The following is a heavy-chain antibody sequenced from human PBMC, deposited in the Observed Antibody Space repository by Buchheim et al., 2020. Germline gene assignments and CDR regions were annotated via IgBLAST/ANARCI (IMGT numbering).Heavy chain of an antibody. CDR1: GFTFSSYW. CDR3: ARNKVGATRKGWFDP. V-gene: IGHV3-7*01. D-gene: IGHD1-26*01. Sequence: EVQLVESGGGLVQPGGSLRLSCAAFGFTFSSYWMSWVRQAPGKGLEWVANIKQDGSEKYYVDSVKGRFTISRDNAKNSLYLQMNSLRAEDTAVYYCARNKVGATRKGWFDPWGQGTL. CDR2: IKQDGSEK. J-gene: IGHJ5*02.